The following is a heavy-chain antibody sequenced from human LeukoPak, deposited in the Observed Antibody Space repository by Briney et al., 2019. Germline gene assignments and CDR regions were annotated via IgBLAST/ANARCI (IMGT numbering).Heavy chain of an antibody. CDR2: IHYSGST. Sequence: SETLSLTCSVSGGSISGYYWGWIRQPPGKGLEWIGYIHYSGSTNCNPSLKSRVTMSVDTSKEQFSLKLNSVTAADTAVYYCARHSSGWHFDYWGQGTLVTVSS. D-gene: IGHD6-19*01. CDR3: ARHSSGWHFDY. V-gene: IGHV4-59*01. J-gene: IGHJ4*02. CDR1: GGSISGYY.